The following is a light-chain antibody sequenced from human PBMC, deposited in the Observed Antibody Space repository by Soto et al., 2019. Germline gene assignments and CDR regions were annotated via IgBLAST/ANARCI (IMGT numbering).Light chain of an antibody. CDR2: DAA. CDR1: QSVGTS. V-gene: IGKV3-11*01. CDR3: QQRSSRPRS. J-gene: IGKJ1*01. Sequence: DIVLTQSPATLSLSPGDRATLSCRASQSVGTSLAWYKQQPGQAPRLLIHDAAYRASGIPERFSGSGSGTAFSLSISSLEPDDFAVYYCQQRSSRPRSFGRGTKVEV.